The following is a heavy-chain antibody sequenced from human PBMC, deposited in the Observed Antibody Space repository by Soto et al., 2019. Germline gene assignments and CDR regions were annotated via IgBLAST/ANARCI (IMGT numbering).Heavy chain of an antibody. CDR3: ARKVASSDDAFDI. Sequence: QVQLVQSGAEVKKPGSSVKVSCKASGDTFSSYTITWVRQAPGQGLEWMRGIIPLFGTTYYAQKFHGRVTFTADTYTSTAYMELSSLTSEDRAVYYCARKVASSDDAFDIWGQGTMVTVSS. V-gene: IGHV1-69*06. J-gene: IGHJ3*02. CDR2: IIPLFGTT. CDR1: GDTFSSYT.